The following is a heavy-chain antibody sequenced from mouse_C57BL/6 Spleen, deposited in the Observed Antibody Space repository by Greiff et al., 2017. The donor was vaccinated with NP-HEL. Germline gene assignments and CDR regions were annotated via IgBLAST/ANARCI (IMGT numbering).Heavy chain of an antibody. CDR2: INPGSGGT. Sequence: VQLQESGAELVRPGTSVKVSCKASGYAFTNYLIEWVKQRPGQGLEWIGVINPGSGGTNYNEKFKGKATLTADKSSSTSYIQLSSLTAEDSAVYVGAKASRLLRAADWGQGTLVTVSA. J-gene: IGHJ3*01. CDR3: AKASRLLRAAD. CDR1: GYAFTNYL. D-gene: IGHD1-1*01. V-gene: IGHV1-54*01.